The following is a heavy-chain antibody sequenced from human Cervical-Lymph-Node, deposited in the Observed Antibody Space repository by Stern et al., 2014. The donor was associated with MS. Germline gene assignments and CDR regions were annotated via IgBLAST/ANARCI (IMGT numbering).Heavy chain of an antibody. J-gene: IGHJ6*02. CDR3: AREGTSGGALDV. CDR1: GFSFSDYY. D-gene: IGHD4/OR15-4a*01. Sequence: MQLVESGGGLVKPGGSLRLSCAASGFSFSDYYMRWIRQAPGKGLEWISYISTSGSTIYYADSVKGRFTISRDNAKNSLYLQMNSLRAEDTAVYYCAREGTSGGALDVWGQGTTVTVSS. V-gene: IGHV3-11*01. CDR2: ISTSGSTI.